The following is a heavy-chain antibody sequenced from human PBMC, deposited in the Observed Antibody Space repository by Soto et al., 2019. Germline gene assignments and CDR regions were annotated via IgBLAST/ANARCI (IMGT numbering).Heavy chain of an antibody. J-gene: IGHJ6*02. CDR3: ARGVGYCSGGSCYGYYYYGMDV. CDR2: INPSGGST. V-gene: IGHV1-46*01. D-gene: IGHD2-15*01. Sequence: ASVKGSCKXSGYTFTSYYMHWVRQAPGQGLEWMGIINPSGGSTSYAQKFQGRVTMTRDTSTSTVYMELSSLRSEDTAVYYCARGVGYCSGGSCYGYYYYGMDVWGQGTTVTVSS. CDR1: GYTFTSYY.